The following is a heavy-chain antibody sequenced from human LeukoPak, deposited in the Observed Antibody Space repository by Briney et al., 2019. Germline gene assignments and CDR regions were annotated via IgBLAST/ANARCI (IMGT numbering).Heavy chain of an antibody. CDR1: GSTFSSYV. V-gene: IGHV3-23*01. CDR3: AKGEAHAFWSGYYFGY. CDR2: IGGSGSST. J-gene: IGHJ4*02. Sequence: QPGGSLRLSCAASGSTFSSYVMNWVRQAPGKGLEWISTIGGSGSSTYYADSVKGRFTISRDNSKNTLYLQMNSLRAEDTAVYYCAKGEAHAFWSGYYFGYWGQGTLVTVSS. D-gene: IGHD3-3*01.